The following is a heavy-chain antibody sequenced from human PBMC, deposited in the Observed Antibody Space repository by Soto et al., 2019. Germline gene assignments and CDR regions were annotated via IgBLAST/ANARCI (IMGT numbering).Heavy chain of an antibody. CDR1: GFTFSTYW. CDR2: INSGASHT. Sequence: GGSLRLSCAASGFTFSTYWMHWIRQVPGKGLEWVSRINSGASHTYYADSVKGRFTISRDSAKNTLHLEMNSLRDEDTAVYYCAKLTAAWGQGTLVTVSS. J-gene: IGHJ4*02. V-gene: IGHV3-74*01. D-gene: IGHD6-13*01. CDR3: AKLTAA.